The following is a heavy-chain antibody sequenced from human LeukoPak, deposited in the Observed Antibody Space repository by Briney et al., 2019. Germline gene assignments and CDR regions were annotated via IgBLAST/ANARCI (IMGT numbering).Heavy chain of an antibody. D-gene: IGHD3-22*01. CDR1: GGSFSGYY. CDR2: INHSGST. CDR3: ARARRITMIVVAAAPFDY. Sequence: SKTLSLTCAVYGGSFSGYYWSWIRQPPGKGLEWIGEINHSGSTNYNPSLKSRVTISVDTSKNQFSLKLSSVTAADTAVYYCARARRITMIVVAAAPFDYWGQGTLVTVSS. V-gene: IGHV4-34*01. J-gene: IGHJ4*02.